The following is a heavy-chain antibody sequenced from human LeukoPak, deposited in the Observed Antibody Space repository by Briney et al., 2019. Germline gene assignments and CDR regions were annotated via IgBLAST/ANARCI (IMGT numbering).Heavy chain of an antibody. D-gene: IGHD7-27*01. V-gene: IGHV4-38-2*02. J-gene: IGHJ3*02. CDR2: IFHSGST. CDR3: ARLGVGAGDRRDAFDI. CDR1: GYSISSGYY. Sequence: SETLSLTCTVSGYSISSGYYWGWIRQPPGKGLEWIGSIFHSGSTYYNPSLKSRITISVDTSKNQFSLSLISLTAADTAVYYCARLGVGAGDRRDAFDIWGQGTMVTVSS.